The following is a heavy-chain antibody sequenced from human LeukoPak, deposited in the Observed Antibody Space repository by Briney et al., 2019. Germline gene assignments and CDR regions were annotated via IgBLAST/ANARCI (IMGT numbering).Heavy chain of an antibody. Sequence: SCKASGYTFTGYYIHWVRQAPGKGLEWVAVISYDGSNKYYADSVKGRFTISRDNSKNTLYLQMNSLRAEDTAVYYCARDPAVYYDFWSGYYTTGSAVDYWGQGTLVTVSS. J-gene: IGHJ4*02. V-gene: IGHV3-30-3*01. CDR2: ISYDGSNK. D-gene: IGHD3-3*01. CDR3: ARDPAVYYDFWSGYYTTGSAVDY. CDR1: GYTFTGYY.